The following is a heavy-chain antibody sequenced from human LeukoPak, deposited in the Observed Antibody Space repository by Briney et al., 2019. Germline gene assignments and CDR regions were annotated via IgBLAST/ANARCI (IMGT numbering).Heavy chain of an antibody. CDR2: IYTSGST. V-gene: IGHV4-61*02. CDR1: GGSISSGSYY. CDR3: ARETIAAAGFNYYYYFYMDV. J-gene: IGHJ6*03. Sequence: PSETLSLTCTVSGGSISSGSYYWSWIRQPPGKGLEWIGRIYTSGSTNYNPSLKSRVTISVDTSKNQFSLKLSSVTAADTALYYCARETIAAAGFNYYYYFYMDVWGKGTTVTISS. D-gene: IGHD6-13*01.